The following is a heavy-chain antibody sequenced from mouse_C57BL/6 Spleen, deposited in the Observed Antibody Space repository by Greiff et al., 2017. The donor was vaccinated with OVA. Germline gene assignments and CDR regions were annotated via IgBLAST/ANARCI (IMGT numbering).Heavy chain of an antibody. CDR1: GYSFTGYY. J-gene: IGHJ2*01. CDR2: INPSTGGT. D-gene: IGHD1-1*01. Sequence: VQLQQSGPELVKPGASVKISCKASGYSFTGYYMNWVKQSPEKSLEWIGEINPSTGGTTYNQKFKAKATLTVDKSSSTAYMQLKSLTSEDSAVYYCARGLITTVIAKGFDYWGQGTTLTVSS. CDR3: ARGLITTVIAKGFDY. V-gene: IGHV1-42*01.